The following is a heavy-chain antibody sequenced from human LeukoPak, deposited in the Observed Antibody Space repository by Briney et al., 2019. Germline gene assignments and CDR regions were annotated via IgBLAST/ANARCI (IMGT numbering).Heavy chain of an antibody. CDR3: AIVATTDHWYFDL. V-gene: IGHV1-2*02. D-gene: IGHD5-12*01. CDR2: INPNSGGT. J-gene: IGHJ2*01. CDR1: AYTFTDYY. Sequence: GASVKVSCKASAYTFTDYYMHWVRQAPGQGLEWMGWINPNSGGTNYAQKFQGRVTMTRDTSISTAYMELSRVRSDDTAVYYCAIVATTDHWYFDLWGRGTLVTVSS.